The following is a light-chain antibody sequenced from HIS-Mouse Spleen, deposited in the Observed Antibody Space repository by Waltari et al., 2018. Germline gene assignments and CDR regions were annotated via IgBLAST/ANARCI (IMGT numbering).Light chain of an antibody. CDR1: SSDAGSYNL. Sequence: QSALTQPASVSGSPGQSITIPCTGTSSDAGSYNLVPWYQQHPGKAPKLMIYEGSKRPSGVSNRFSGSKSVNTASLTISGLQAEDEADYYCCSYAGSSTWVFGGGTKLTVL. CDR2: EGS. J-gene: IGLJ3*02. CDR3: CSYAGSSTWV. V-gene: IGLV2-23*01.